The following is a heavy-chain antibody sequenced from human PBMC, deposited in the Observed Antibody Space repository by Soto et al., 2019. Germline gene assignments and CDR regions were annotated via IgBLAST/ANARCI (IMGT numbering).Heavy chain of an antibody. CDR3: ARHPERIAEIGWFDP. Sequence: GGSLRRSCAAPGFTFSSYSMNWVRQAPGKGLEWVSYISSSSSTIYYADSVKGRFTISRDNAKNSLYLQMNSLRAEDTVVYYCARHPERIAEIGWFDPWGQGTLVTVSS. CDR1: GFTFSSYS. V-gene: IGHV3-48*01. J-gene: IGHJ5*02. CDR2: ISSSSSTI. D-gene: IGHD6-13*01.